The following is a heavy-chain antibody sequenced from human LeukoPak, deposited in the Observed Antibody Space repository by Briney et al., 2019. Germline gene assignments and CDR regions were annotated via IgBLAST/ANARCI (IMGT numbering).Heavy chain of an antibody. J-gene: IGHJ4*02. CDR2: IYTSGST. CDR1: GGSISSGSYY. D-gene: IGHD5-24*01. V-gene: IGHV4-61*02. Sequence: SETLSLTCTVSGGSISSGSYYWSWIRQPAGKGLEWIGRIYTSGSTNYNPSLKSRVTISVDTSKNQFSLKLSSVTAADTAVYYCARVNRAMATITPWGQGTLVTVSS. CDR3: ARVNRAMATITP.